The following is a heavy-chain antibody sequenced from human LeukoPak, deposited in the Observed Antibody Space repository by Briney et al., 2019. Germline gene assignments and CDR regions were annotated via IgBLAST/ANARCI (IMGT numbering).Heavy chain of an antibody. J-gene: IGHJ4*02. D-gene: IGHD2-2*01. CDR3: ATGYCSSTSCPPFDY. CDR2: IWYDGSNK. CDR1: GFTFSSYG. V-gene: IGHV3-33*01. Sequence: GGSLRLSCAASGFTFSSYGMHWVRQAPGKGLEWVAVIWYDGSNKYYADSVKGRFTISRDNSKNTLYLQMNSLRAEDTAVYYCATGYCSSTSCPPFDYWGQGTLVIVSS.